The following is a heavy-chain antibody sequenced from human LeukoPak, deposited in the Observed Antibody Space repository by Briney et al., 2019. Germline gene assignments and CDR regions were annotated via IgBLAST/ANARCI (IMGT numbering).Heavy chain of an antibody. J-gene: IGHJ4*02. D-gene: IGHD5-24*01. Sequence: GESLKISCKGSGYSFNNYWTGWVRQIAGKGLEWMGNIYPGDSDTRYSPSFQGQVTISADKSISTAYLQWSSLKASDTAMYYCARRRGDGYNSPFDYWGQGTLVTVSS. V-gene: IGHV5-51*01. CDR2: IYPGDSDT. CDR1: GYSFNNYW. CDR3: ARRRGDGYNSPFDY.